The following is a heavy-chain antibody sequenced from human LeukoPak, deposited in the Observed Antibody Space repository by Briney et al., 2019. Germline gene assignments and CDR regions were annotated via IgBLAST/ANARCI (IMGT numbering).Heavy chain of an antibody. V-gene: IGHV6-1*01. Sequence: SQTLSLTCAISGDSIFSNTAAWNWIRQSPSRGLEWLGRTYYRSKWYNGYAVSVRSRITIDPDTSKNQFSLQLNSVTPEDTAVYYCAGGNTAMSNFDYWGQGTLVTVSS. CDR1: GDSIFSNTAA. D-gene: IGHD5-18*01. CDR3: AGGNTAMSNFDY. CDR2: TYYRSKWYN. J-gene: IGHJ4*02.